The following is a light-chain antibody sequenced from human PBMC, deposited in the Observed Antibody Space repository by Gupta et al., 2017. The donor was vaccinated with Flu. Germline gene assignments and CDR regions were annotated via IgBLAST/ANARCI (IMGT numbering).Light chain of an antibody. CDR2: WAS. J-gene: IGKJ1*01. V-gene: IGKV4-1*01. Sequence: DIVMTQSADSLAVSLGERATINCKSSQSVLHSSNNVNYLAWYQQKPGQPPKLLIYWASTRESGVPDRFSGSGSGTDFTLTISSLQAEDVAVYYCQHYSNFPRTFGQGTKVEVK. CDR3: QHYSNFPRT. CDR1: QSVLHSSNNVNY.